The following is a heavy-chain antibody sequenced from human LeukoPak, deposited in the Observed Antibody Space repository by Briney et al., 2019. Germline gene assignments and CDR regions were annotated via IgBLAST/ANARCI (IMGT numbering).Heavy chain of an antibody. Sequence: GGSLRLSCAASGFSFSAYGMHWVRQAPGKGLEWVAFIRFDGSNKYYADSVKGRFTISRDNSKNTLYILMNSLRAEDTAVYYCAKAFWSGYYDAFDIWGQGTMVTVSS. V-gene: IGHV3-30*02. D-gene: IGHD3-3*01. J-gene: IGHJ3*02. CDR2: IRFDGSNK. CDR3: AKAFWSGYYDAFDI. CDR1: GFSFSAYG.